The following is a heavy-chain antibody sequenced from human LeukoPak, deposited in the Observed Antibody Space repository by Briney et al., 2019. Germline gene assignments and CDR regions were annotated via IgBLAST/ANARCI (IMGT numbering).Heavy chain of an antibody. CDR2: ISSSGSTI. CDR1: GLNFSSYE. J-gene: IGHJ3*02. V-gene: IGHV3-48*03. CDR3: AREAGWELHDAFDI. D-gene: IGHD1-26*01. Sequence: PGGSLRLSCVASGLNFSSYEMNWVRQAPGKGLEWVSYISSSGSTIYYADSVKGRFTFSRDNAKNSLYLQMNSLRAEDTAVYYCAREAGWELHDAFDIWGQGTMVTVSS.